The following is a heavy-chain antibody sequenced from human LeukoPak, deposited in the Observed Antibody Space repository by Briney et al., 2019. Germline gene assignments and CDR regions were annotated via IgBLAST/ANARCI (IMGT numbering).Heavy chain of an antibody. CDR3: AKHRRSSLVTTYFDS. V-gene: IGHV3-23*01. CDR2: ISSRGDDT. J-gene: IGHJ4*02. CDR1: GFTFSSFA. Sequence: PGGSLRLSCAASGFTFSSFAMSWVRQAPGKGLEWVSSISSRGDDTDYADSVKGRFTISRDNSKNTLYLQLNSLRLNDTAIFYCAKHRRSSLVTTYFDSWGQGILVAVSS. D-gene: IGHD2-21*02.